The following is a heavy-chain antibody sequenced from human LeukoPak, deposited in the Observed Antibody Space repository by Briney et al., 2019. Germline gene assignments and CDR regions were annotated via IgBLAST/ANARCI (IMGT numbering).Heavy chain of an antibody. CDR3: ARDGYYDSRGYRKHDGFDI. V-gene: IGHV3-66*01. Sequence: PGGSLRLSCAASGFTVSTNYMSWVRQAPGKGLEWVSLIYSGGITQYADSVKGRFTISRDNSKNTLYLQMTSLRAEDTAVYLSARDGYYDSRGYRKHDGFDIWDQGTLVTVSS. CDR1: GFTVSTNY. CDR2: IYSGGIT. J-gene: IGHJ3*02. D-gene: IGHD3-22*01.